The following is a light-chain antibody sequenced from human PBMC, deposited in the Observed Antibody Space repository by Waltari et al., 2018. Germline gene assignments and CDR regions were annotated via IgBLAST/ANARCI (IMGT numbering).Light chain of an antibody. CDR1: QGIVNY. Sequence: DIYLTQSPSSLSAFAGDRVTITCRASQGIVNYLAWFQQKPGKAPKSLIYGASDLESGVPSRFSGSGSGTDFTLTITSLQPEDFATYYCQQFASYPYTFGGGTKVEIK. V-gene: IGKV1-16*01. CDR3: QQFASYPYT. J-gene: IGKJ4*01. CDR2: GAS.